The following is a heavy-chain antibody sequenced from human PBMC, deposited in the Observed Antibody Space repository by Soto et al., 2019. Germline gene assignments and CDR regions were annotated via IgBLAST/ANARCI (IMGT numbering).Heavy chain of an antibody. D-gene: IGHD6-13*01. CDR1: GFTISSYE. V-gene: IGHV3-48*03. CDR2: ISSSVSTK. CDR3: AIRPWRAACGYGMDV. J-gene: IGHJ6*02. Sequence: GGSLSLSCAVSGFTISSYEINWVRLAQGKRLEWVSYISSSVSTKYNTDSVKGRFTSSRDNAKNSLYLQMNSLRAEDTAVYYCAIRPWRAACGYGMDVWGQGTTVTVSS.